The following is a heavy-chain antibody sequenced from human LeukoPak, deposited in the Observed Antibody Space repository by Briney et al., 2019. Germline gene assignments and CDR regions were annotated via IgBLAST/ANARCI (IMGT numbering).Heavy chain of an antibody. J-gene: IGHJ4*02. CDR2: ITHRRTT. CDR1: GGSFSSYY. CDR3: AILGYCSSASCYAIPI. V-gene: IGHV4-34*01. D-gene: IGHD2-2*01. Sequence: PSETLSLTCAVYGGSFSSYYWTWVRQPPGKGLEWIGEITHRRTTHYNPSLKSRVTISADTQFALKLTSVTAADTAVYYCAILGYCSSASCYAIPIWGQGSLVTVSS.